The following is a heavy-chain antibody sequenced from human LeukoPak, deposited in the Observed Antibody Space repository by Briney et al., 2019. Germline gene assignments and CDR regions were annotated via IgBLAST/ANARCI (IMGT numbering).Heavy chain of an antibody. CDR1: GGSMSSYY. V-gene: IGHV4-59*08. J-gene: IGHJ4*02. Sequence: SSETLSLTCTVSGGSMSSYYWSWIRQPPGKGLEWIGYIYYSGSAIYSPSLKSRVTISVDTSNNQFSLRLSSVTAADTAVYYCARGPEWYYFDYWGQGTLVTASS. D-gene: IGHD3-3*01. CDR2: IYYSGSA. CDR3: ARGPEWYYFDY.